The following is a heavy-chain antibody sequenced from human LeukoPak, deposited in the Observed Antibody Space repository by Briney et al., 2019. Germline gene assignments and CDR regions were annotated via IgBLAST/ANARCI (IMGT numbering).Heavy chain of an antibody. Sequence: GGSLRLSCAASGFSVSLYGMHWVRQAPGKGLEWVAFLRSDTNSEHYAVSVKGRFAISRDTSKDTLNLQMRSLRVEDTALYYCARGLRQAGLAPLEFWGQGTQVIVS. CDR2: LRSDTNSE. CDR3: ARGLRQAGLAPLEF. D-gene: IGHD3-10*01. J-gene: IGHJ4*02. V-gene: IGHV3-30*02. CDR1: GFSVSLYG.